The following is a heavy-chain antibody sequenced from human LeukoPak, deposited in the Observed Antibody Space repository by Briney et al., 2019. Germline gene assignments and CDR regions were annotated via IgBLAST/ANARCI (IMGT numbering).Heavy chain of an antibody. CDR3: ARDLVVVPAAMHETGTKGWFDP. CDR2: LFPIFVPP. Sequence: SVKFSSKASGGTFTGYPISWGHKPPGQGLRWWGGLFPIFVPPNYAQKFQGRVTITADKSTSTAYMELSSLRSEDTAVYYCARDLVVVPAAMHETGTKGWFDPWGQGTLVTVSS. D-gene: IGHD2-2*01. CDR1: GGTFTGYP. J-gene: IGHJ5*02. V-gene: IGHV1-69*06.